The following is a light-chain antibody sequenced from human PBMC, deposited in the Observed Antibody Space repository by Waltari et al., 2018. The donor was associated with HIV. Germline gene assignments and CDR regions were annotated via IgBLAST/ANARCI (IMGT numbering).Light chain of an antibody. V-gene: IGKV3-20*01. Sequence: EIVLTQSPDTLSLSPGERAALSCRASQSFSSNYLAWYTQKPGQAPMLLIDGASSRATGIPDSFSGSGSGTDFTLTISRLDPEDFAVYYCQQYGSSPYTFGQGTKLEIK. CDR1: QSFSSNY. CDR2: GAS. CDR3: QQYGSSPYT. J-gene: IGKJ2*01.